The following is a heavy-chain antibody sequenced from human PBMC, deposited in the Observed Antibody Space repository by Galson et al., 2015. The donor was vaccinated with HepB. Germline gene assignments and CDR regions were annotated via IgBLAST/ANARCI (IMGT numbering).Heavy chain of an antibody. CDR1: GGSIMSRSYY. Sequence: LSLTCTVSGGSIMSRSYYWGWLRQPPGKGLEWYGIIDYSGSSSYNPSLKSRVTISVDRSKNPLSLKVTSVSAADTAVYYCARDRDSSGYYARNQYGLDVWGQGTTVIVSS. CDR2: IDYSGSS. V-gene: IGHV4-39*07. D-gene: IGHD3-22*01. CDR3: ARDRDSSGYYARNQYGLDV. J-gene: IGHJ6*02.